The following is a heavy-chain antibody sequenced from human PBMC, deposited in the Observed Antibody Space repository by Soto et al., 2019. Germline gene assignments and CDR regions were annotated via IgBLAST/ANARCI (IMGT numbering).Heavy chain of an antibody. J-gene: IGHJ6*02. Sequence: AASVKVSCKASGYTFTSYDINWVRQATGQGLEWMGWMNPNSGTTGYAQKFQGRVTMTRNTSISTTYMELSSLRSEETAVYYCARGDNDFWSGPSRCYGMDVWGQGTTVTVSS. CDR2: MNPNSGTT. CDR1: GYTFTSYD. D-gene: IGHD3-3*01. V-gene: IGHV1-8*01. CDR3: ARGDNDFWSGPSRCYGMDV.